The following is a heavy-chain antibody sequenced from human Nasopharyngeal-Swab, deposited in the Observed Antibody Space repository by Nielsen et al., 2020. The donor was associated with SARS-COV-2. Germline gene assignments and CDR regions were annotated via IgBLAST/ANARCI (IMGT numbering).Heavy chain of an antibody. D-gene: IGHD3-22*01. CDR3: ARGTMIYFDY. CDR2: VHYSGST. J-gene: IGHJ4*02. V-gene: IGHV4-59*01. Sequence: RQAPGKGLEWIAYVHYSGSTDYNPSLKSRVTVSADTVMNQFSLKLDSVTAADTAVHYCARGTMIYFDYWGQGTLVTVSS.